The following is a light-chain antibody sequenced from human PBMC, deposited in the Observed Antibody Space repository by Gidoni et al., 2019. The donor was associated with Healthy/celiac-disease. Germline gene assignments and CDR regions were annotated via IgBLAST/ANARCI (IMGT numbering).Light chain of an antibody. CDR3: QQYGSSPPVT. V-gene: IGKV3-20*01. Sequence: EIVLTQSPGTLSLSPGERATLSCRASQSVSTSYLAWYQQKPGQAPRLLIYGASSRATGIPDRFGGSGSGTDFTLTISRLEPEDVAVYYCQQYGSSPPVTFGQGTRLEI. CDR2: GAS. CDR1: QSVSTSY. J-gene: IGKJ5*01.